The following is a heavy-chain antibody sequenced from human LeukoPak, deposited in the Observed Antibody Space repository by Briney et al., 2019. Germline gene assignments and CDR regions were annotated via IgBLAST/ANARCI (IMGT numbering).Heavy chain of an antibody. J-gene: IGHJ5*02. CDR3: ARSEGYAFDP. D-gene: IGHD2-15*01. Sequence: SQTLSLTCTVFGGSFSSGDYYWSWLRQPPGKGMEWIGYIYYSGRTFYNPSLKSRVTISLDTSKSQFSLKLSSVSAADTAVYYCARSEGYAFDPWGQGTLVTVSS. CDR1: GGSFSSGDYY. V-gene: IGHV4-30-4*01. CDR2: IYYSGRT.